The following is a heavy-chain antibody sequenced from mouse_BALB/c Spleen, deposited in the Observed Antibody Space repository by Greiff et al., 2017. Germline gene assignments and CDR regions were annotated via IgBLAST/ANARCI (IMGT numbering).Heavy chain of an antibody. J-gene: IGHJ4*01. CDR3: AREGMGTSPYAMDY. CDR1: GYTFTNYW. D-gene: IGHD2-13*01. Sequence: QVQLQQSGAELVRPGTSVKISCKASGYTFTNYWLGWVKQRPGHGLEWIGDIYPGGGYTNYNEKFKGKATLTADTSSSTAYMQLSSLTSEDSAVYFCAREGMGTSPYAMDYWGQGTSVTVSS. V-gene: IGHV1-63*02. CDR2: IYPGGGYT.